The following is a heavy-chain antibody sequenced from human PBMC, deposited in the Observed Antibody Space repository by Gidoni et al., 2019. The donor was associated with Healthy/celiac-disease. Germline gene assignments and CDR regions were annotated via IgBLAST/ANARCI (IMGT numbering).Heavy chain of an antibody. D-gene: IGHD1-26*01. CDR2: IYPGDSDT. CDR3: ARRRGDGSYHGYFDY. J-gene: IGHJ4*02. CDR1: GSSFTSYW. Sequence: EVQLLPSGAEVKKPGESLTFSCKGSGSSFTSYWIGWVRQMPGKGLEWMGSIYPGDSDTRYSPSFQGQVTISADKSISTAYLQWSSLKASDTAMYYCARRRGDGSYHGYFDYWGQGTLVTVSS. V-gene: IGHV5-51*03.